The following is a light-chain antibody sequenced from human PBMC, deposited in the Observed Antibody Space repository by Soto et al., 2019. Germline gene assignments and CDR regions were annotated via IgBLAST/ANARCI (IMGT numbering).Light chain of an antibody. CDR1: SSNIGAGYD. J-gene: IGLJ3*02. CDR2: GNT. Sequence: QSVLTQQPSVSGAPGQRVTISCTGSSSNIGAGYDVHWYQQLPGTAPKLLIYGNTNRPSGVAGRFSGSKSGTSASLVITGLQAEDEADYYCQSYDSSLSGLVFGGGTKVTVL. CDR3: QSYDSSLSGLV. V-gene: IGLV1-40*01.